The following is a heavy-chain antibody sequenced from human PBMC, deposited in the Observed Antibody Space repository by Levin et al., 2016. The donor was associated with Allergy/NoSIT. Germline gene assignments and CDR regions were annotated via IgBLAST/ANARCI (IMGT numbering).Heavy chain of an antibody. D-gene: IGHD4-17*01. CDR2: INRDGSDR. CDR1: GFTFSNHW. V-gene: IGHV3-7*01. J-gene: IGHJ4*02. CDR3: AVTTVTNYFEP. Sequence: GESLKISCAASGFTFSNHWMNWVRQAPGKGLEWVANINRDGSDRYYVDSVKGRFTISRDNAKNSLYLQMNSLRAEDTALYYCAVTTVTNYFEPWGQGTLVTVSS.